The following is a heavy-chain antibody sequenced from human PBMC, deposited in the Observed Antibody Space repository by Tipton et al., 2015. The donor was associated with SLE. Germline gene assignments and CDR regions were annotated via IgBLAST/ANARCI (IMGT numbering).Heavy chain of an antibody. Sequence: TLSLTCAVYGGSFSGYYWSWIRQPPGKGLEWIGYIYYSGSTNYNPSLKSRVTISVDTSKNQFSLKLSSVTAADTAVYYCARVQIPSSRNWFDPWGQGTLVTVSS. J-gene: IGHJ5*02. CDR1: GGSFSGYY. CDR3: ARVQIPSSRNWFDP. V-gene: IGHV4-34*01. D-gene: IGHD6-13*01. CDR2: IYYSGST.